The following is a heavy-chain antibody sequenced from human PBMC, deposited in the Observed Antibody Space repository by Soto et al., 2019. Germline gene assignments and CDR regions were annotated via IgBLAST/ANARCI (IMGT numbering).Heavy chain of an antibody. CDR1: GGSVTNSSYY. Sequence: SETLSLTCTVSGGSVTNSSYYWGWIRQSPGKGLEWIGSVYYRGRSYSKSSVKSRVTISVDTSKNRFSLSLNSVTASDTAVYFCVSQRTTVTTQAYFDYWGPGALVTVS. V-gene: IGHV4-39*01. CDR3: VSQRTTVTTQAYFDY. D-gene: IGHD4-17*01. CDR2: VYYRGRS. J-gene: IGHJ4*02.